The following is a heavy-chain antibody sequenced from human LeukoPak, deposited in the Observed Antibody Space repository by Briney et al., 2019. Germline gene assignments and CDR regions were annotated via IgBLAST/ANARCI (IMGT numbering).Heavy chain of an antibody. D-gene: IGHD3-3*01. J-gene: IGHJ4*02. CDR2: INHSGST. CDR3: ARGYGLRFLEWFVY. CDR1: GGSFSGYY. V-gene: IGHV4-34*01. Sequence: SETLSLTCAVYGGSFSGYYWSWIRQPPGKGLEWIGEINHSGSTNYNPSLKSRVTISVDTSKNQFSLKLSSVTAADTAVYYCARGYGLRFLEWFVYWGQGTLVTVSS.